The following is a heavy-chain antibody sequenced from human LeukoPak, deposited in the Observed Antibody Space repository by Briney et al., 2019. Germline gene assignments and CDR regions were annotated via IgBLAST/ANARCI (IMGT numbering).Heavy chain of an antibody. V-gene: IGHV3-9*01. CDR1: GFNFDDYA. CDR3: TRRAARWQFDL. Sequence: GGSLRLSCAVSGFNFDDYAMHWVRQAPGRCLEWVSGINWKTGNGIYADSVKGRFTISRDNAKNSLYLQMSSLRAEDTALYYCTRRAARWQFDLWGRGTLLTVSS. J-gene: IGHJ2*01. D-gene: IGHD5-24*01. CDR2: INWKTGNG.